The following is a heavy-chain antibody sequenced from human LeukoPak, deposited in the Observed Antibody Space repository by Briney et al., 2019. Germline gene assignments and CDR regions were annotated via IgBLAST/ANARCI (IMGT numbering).Heavy chain of an antibody. CDR1: GFTVSSNY. CDR2: ISGSGGST. CDR3: AKSIGKAVGAFDI. V-gene: IGHV3-23*01. D-gene: IGHD6-19*01. J-gene: IGHJ3*02. Sequence: GGSPRLSCAASGFTVSSNYMSWVRQAPGKGLEWVSAISGSGGSTYYADSVKGRFTISRDNSKNTLYLQMNSLRAEDTAVYYCAKSIGKAVGAFDIWGQGTMVTVSS.